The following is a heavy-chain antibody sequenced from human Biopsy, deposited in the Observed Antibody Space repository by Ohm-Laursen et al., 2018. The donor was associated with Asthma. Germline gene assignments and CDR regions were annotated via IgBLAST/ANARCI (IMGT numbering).Heavy chain of an antibody. V-gene: IGHV3-30*03. D-gene: IGHD3-3*01. Sequence: SLRLSCAASGFTFTSYGMHWVRQAPGKGLEWVAVISYDGSNKYYADSVNGRFTVSRDDSKNTLYLQMNSLRPDDTAVYYCARDVMEWYLPAFDFWGQGTLVTVSS. CDR1: GFTFTSYG. CDR2: ISYDGSNK. CDR3: ARDVMEWYLPAFDF. J-gene: IGHJ4*02.